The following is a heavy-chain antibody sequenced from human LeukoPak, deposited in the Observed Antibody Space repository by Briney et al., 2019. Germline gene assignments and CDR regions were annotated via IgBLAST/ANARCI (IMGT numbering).Heavy chain of an antibody. Sequence: GGSLRLSCAASGFTFGDYAIHWVRQAPGKGLDWVSGISWNSANVGYAASVKGRFTISRDNAKNSVSLQMDSLRTDDMALYYCVKDSDGSGSYSGYFEAWGQGTLVTVSS. V-gene: IGHV3-9*03. CDR2: ISWNSANV. CDR3: VKDSDGSGSYSGYFEA. D-gene: IGHD1-26*01. J-gene: IGHJ4*02. CDR1: GFTFGDYA.